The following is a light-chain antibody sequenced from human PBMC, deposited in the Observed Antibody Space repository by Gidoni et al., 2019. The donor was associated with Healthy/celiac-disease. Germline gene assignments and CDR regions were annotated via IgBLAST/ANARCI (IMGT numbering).Light chain of an antibody. J-gene: IGKJ3*01. CDR1: QGISSY. Sequence: IQLTQSPSSLSASVGDRVTTTCRASQGISSYLAWYQQKPGKAPKLLIYAASTLQSGVPSRFSGSGSGTDFTLTISSLQPEDFATYYCQQLNSYSFTFGPGTKVEIK. CDR3: QQLNSYSFT. CDR2: AAS. V-gene: IGKV1-9*01.